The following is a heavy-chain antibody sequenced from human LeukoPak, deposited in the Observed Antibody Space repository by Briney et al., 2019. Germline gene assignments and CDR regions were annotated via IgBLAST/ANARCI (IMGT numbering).Heavy chain of an antibody. CDR3: ARGGDWYDY. J-gene: IGHJ4*02. CDR2: IRSGGTNT. V-gene: IGHV3-48*04. D-gene: IGHD2-21*02. Sequence: GGSLRLSCAASGFTFSSFSMNWVRQAPGKGLEWVSYIRSGGTNTDYTGSVKGRFTISRDNAKNSLYLQMNSLRVEDTAVYYCARGGDWYDYWGQGTLVTVSS. CDR1: GFTFSSFS.